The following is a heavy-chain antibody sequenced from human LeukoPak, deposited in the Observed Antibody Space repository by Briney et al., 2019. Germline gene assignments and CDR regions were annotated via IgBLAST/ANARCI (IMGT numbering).Heavy chain of an antibody. CDR2: INTNTGNP. CDR3: ARGPTPTKYSSSWGMGD. D-gene: IGHD6-13*01. V-gene: IGHV7-4-1*02. J-gene: IGHJ4*02. Sequence: ASVKVSCKASGYTFTSYAMNWVRQAPGQGLEWMGWINTNTGNPTYAQGFTGRFVFSLDTSVSTAYLQISSLKAEDTAVYYCARGPTPTKYSSSWGMGDWGQGTLVTVSS. CDR1: GYTFTSYA.